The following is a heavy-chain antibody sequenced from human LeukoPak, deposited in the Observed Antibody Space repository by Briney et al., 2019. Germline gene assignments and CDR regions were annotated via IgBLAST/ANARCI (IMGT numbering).Heavy chain of an antibody. CDR2: IKQDGSEK. Sequence: PGGSLRLSCAASGFTFSSYWMSWVRQAPGKGLEWVANIKQDGSEKYYVDSVKGRFTISRDNAKNSLYLQMNSLRAEDTAVYYCAREYYYDSSGYYSLGYWGQGTLVTVSS. CDR3: AREYYYDSSGYYSLGY. V-gene: IGHV3-7*01. CDR1: GFTFSSYW. J-gene: IGHJ4*02. D-gene: IGHD3-22*01.